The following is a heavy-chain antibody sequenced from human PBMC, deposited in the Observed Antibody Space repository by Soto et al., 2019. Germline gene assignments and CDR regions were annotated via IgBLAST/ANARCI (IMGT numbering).Heavy chain of an antibody. V-gene: IGHV3-33*01. J-gene: IGHJ4*02. CDR1: GFPLTDYG. CDR3: ASERGSSYFDY. CDR2: IWFDESRK. Sequence: QVQLVESGGGVVQPGKSLRLSCDVSGFPLTDYGMHWVRQAPGKGLEWVAVIWFDESRKYYADSVKGRFTISRDTSKNTVYLQMNSLSVEDTAVYYCASERGSSYFDYWGQGTLVTVSS. D-gene: IGHD1-26*01.